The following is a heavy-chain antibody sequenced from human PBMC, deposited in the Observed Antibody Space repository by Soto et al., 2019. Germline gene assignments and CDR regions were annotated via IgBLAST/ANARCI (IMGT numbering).Heavy chain of an antibody. CDR3: ATTRVAAHAFDL. V-gene: IGHV5-51*01. CDR2: IYPGGSDI. Sequence: GESLKISCKGSGYSFTNYWIGWVRQMPGKGLEWMGIIYPGGSDIRYSPSFQGRVTIPADNSITTAYLQWSSLKASDTAIYYCATTRVAAHAFDLWGQGTTVTVSS. J-gene: IGHJ3*01. D-gene: IGHD2-15*01. CDR1: GYSFTNYW.